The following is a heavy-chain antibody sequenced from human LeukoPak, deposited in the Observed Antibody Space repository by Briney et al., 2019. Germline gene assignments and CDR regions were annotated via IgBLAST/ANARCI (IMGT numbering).Heavy chain of an antibody. J-gene: IGHJ2*01. V-gene: IGHV4-34*01. CDR1: GGSFSGYY. D-gene: IGHD6-19*01. CDR2: INHSGST. CDR3: ARGRYSSGWYYWYFDL. Sequence: SETLSLTCAVYGGSFSGYYWSWIRQPPGKGLEWIGEINHSGSTNYNPSLKSRVTISIDTSKNPFSLKLSSVTAADTAVYYCARGRYSSGWYYWYFDLWGRGTLVTVSS.